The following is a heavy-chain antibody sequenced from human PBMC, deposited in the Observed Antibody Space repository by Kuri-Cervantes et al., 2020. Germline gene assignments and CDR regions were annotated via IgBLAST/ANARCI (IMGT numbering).Heavy chain of an antibody. CDR1: GGSISSYY. CDR3: ARGVVVATNVNAFDI. D-gene: IGHD2-15*01. Sequence: SETLSLTCAVSGGSISSYYWSWIRQLAGKGLEWIGRIYTSGSTNYNPSLKSRVTISVDKSKNQFSLKLSSETAADTAVYYCARGVVVATNVNAFDIWGQGTMVTVSS. J-gene: IGHJ3*02. CDR2: IYTSGST. V-gene: IGHV4-4*07.